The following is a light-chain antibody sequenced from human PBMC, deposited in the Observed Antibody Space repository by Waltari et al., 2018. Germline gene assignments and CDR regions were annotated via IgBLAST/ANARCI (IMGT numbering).Light chain of an antibody. V-gene: IGLV1-44*01. CDR1: SSTVGSNS. CDR2: DYD. CDR3: AAWEDSLNGVL. Sequence: QSMLTQPPSASGTPGQRVTIACSGSSSTVGSNSVNWFQHLPGAPPKLLIYDYDQRPSGVPDRFSGSKSGTSASLVISGLQSDDEADYYCAAWEDSLNGVLFGGGTKLTVL. J-gene: IGLJ2*01.